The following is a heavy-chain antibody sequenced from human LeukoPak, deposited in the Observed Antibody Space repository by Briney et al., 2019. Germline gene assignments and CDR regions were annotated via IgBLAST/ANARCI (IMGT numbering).Heavy chain of an antibody. CDR2: IWYDGSNK. CDR1: GFTFSSYG. V-gene: IGHV3-33*01. D-gene: IGHD3-22*01. CDR3: ARDHYYDSSGGDY. J-gene: IGHJ4*02. Sequence: GGSLRLSCAASGFTFSSYGMHWVRQAPGKGLECVAVIWYDGSNKYYADSVKGRFTISRDNSKNTLYLQMNSLRAEDTAVYYCARDHYYDSSGGDYWGQGTLVTVSS.